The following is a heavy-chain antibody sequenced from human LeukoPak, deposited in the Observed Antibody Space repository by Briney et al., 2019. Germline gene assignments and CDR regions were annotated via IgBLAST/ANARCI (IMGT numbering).Heavy chain of an antibody. V-gene: IGHV1-69*05. J-gene: IGHJ4*02. CDR1: GYTFTGYY. Sequence: ASVKVSCKASGYTFTGYYMHWVRQAPGQGLEWMGGIIPIFGTANYAQKFQGGVTITTDESTSTAYMELSSLRSEDTAVYYCARGGLYGSGSYYFDYWGQGTLVTVSS. CDR2: IIPIFGTA. D-gene: IGHD3-10*01. CDR3: ARGGLYGSGSYYFDY.